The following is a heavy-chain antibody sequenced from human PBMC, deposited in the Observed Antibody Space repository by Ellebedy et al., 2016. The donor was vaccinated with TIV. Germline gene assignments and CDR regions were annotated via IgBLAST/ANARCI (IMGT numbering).Heavy chain of an antibody. J-gene: IGHJ6*02. CDR2: IKQDGSVI. D-gene: IGHD7-27*01. Sequence: GESLKISCAASGFTLKTYWMSWVRQAPGKGLEWVATIKQDGSVIYYGDSVNGRFTTSGDIAKNLLYLQMNSLRVEDTAVYYCASEMGTPISKYGMDVWGRGTTVTVSS. CDR3: ASEMGTPISKYGMDV. V-gene: IGHV3-7*03. CDR1: GFTLKTYW.